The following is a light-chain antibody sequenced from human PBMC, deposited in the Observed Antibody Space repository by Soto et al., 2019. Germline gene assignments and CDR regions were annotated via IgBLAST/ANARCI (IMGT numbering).Light chain of an antibody. V-gene: IGKV1-39*01. J-gene: IGKJ1*01. Sequence: DIQMTQSPSSLSASVGDRVSITCRAGQTISSYLNWYQQKPGKAPKLVIYTASNLQSGVPSRFSGSGSGTDFTLTISSLQPEDFATYYCQQSYSSPQTLGQGTKVEIK. CDR1: QTISSY. CDR2: TAS. CDR3: QQSYSSPQT.